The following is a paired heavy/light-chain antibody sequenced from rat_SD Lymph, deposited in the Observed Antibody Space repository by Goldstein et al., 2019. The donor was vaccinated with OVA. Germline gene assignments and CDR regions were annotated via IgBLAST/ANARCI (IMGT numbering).Light chain of an antibody. Sequence: DVQMTQSPSYLAASPGESVSISCKASKSISNNLAWYQEKPGKANKLLIQFGSTLQSGTPSRFSGSGSGTDFTLTIRSLESEDFAVYYCQQYNEYPLTFGSGTKLEIK. CDR2: FGS. CDR1: KSISNN. V-gene: IGKV16S1*01. J-gene: IGKJ5*01. CDR3: QQYNEYPLT.
Heavy chain of an antibody. CDR1: GFTFSSYN. D-gene: IGHD1-4*01. J-gene: IGHJ4*01. Sequence: EVQLVESGGGLKQPGSSLKLSCVASGFTFSSYNMHWIRQAPKKGLEWIALIYYDSSHKFYLDSVKGRFTISRDNSRNTLYLEMNSLRSEDTAMYYCAKQGHRVYAMDAWGPGTSVTVSS. V-gene: IGHV5-50*01. CDR2: IYYDSSHK. CDR3: AKQGHRVYAMDA.